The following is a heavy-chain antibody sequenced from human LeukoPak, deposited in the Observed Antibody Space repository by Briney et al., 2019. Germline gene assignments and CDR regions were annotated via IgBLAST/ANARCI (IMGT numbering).Heavy chain of an antibody. CDR1: GFTFSSYG. V-gene: IGHV3-33*06. D-gene: IGHD3-22*01. Sequence: GGSLRLSCAASGFTFSSYGMHWVRQAPGKGLEWVAVIWYDGSNKYYADSVKGRFTISRDNSKNTLYLQMNSLRAEDTAVYYCAKGYYDSSGLDAFDIWGQGTMVTVSP. CDR3: AKGYYDSSGLDAFDI. CDR2: IWYDGSNK. J-gene: IGHJ3*02.